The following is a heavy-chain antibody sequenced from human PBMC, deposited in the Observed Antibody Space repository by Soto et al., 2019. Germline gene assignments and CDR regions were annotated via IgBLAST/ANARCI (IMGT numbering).Heavy chain of an antibody. Sequence: ASVEVSCKAARYTFTSYYMHWVRQAPGQGLEWMGIINPSGGSTSYAQKFQGRVTMTRDTSTSTVYMELSSLRSEDTAVYYCARQGVVVAARVDYWGQGTLVTVSS. CDR3: ARQGVVVAARVDY. J-gene: IGHJ4*02. CDR1: RYTFTSYY. CDR2: INPSGGST. V-gene: IGHV1-46*03. D-gene: IGHD2-15*01.